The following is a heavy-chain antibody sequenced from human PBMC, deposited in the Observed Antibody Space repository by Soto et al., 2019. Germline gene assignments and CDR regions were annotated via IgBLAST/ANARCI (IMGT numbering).Heavy chain of an antibody. CDR2: FDPEDGET. V-gene: IGHV1-24*01. CDR1: GYTLTELS. Sequence: QVQLVQSGADVKKPGASVKVSCKVSGYTLTELSMHWVRQAPGKGLEWMGGFDPEDGETIYAQKFQGRVTMTEDTSTDKAYIELSSLRCEDTAVYYCATGEGSGWDFDYWGQGTLVTVSS. CDR3: ATGEGSGWDFDY. J-gene: IGHJ4*02. D-gene: IGHD6-19*01.